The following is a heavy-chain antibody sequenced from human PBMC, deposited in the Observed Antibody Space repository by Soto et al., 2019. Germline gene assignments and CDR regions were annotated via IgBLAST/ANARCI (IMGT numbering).Heavy chain of an antibody. CDR3: ARDGLSSSTAFDY. CDR1: GYSFPDYW. J-gene: IGHJ4*02. V-gene: IGHV5-51*01. Sequence: GESLKISCQGSGYSFPDYWIGWVRQMPGKGLEWMGIIYPDDSDAKYSPPFRGQVTMSADKSINTAYLQWSSLKASDTAMYFCARDGLSSSTAFDYWGQGTLVNGSS. CDR2: IYPDDSDA. D-gene: IGHD6-6*01.